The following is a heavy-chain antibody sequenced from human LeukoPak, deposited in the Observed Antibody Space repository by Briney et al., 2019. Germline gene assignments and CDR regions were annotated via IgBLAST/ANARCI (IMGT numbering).Heavy chain of an antibody. D-gene: IGHD1-26*01. V-gene: IGHV3-49*03. Sequence: QSGGSLRLSCTASGFTFGDYTITWIRQAPGKGLEWVGFIRNKADGGTPEYAASVKDRFTISRDDSKSIAYLQMSSLKTDDTAVYYCTRDPPTRYWGQGTLVSVSS. J-gene: IGHJ4*02. CDR2: IRNKADGGTP. CDR1: GFTFGDYT. CDR3: TRDPPTRY.